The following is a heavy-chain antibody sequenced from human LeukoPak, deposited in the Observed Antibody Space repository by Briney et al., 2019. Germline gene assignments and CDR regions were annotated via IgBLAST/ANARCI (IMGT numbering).Heavy chain of an antibody. CDR3: ARVPLTAVWGAFDI. V-gene: IGHV4-59*12. CDR2: IYYSGST. D-gene: IGHD2-21*02. Sequence: SGTLSLTCTVSGGSISSYYWSWIRQPPGKGLEWIGYIYYSGSTNYNPSLKSRVTISVDTSKNQFSLKLSSVTAADTAVYYCARVPLTAVWGAFDIWGQGTMVTVSS. J-gene: IGHJ3*02. CDR1: GGSISSYY.